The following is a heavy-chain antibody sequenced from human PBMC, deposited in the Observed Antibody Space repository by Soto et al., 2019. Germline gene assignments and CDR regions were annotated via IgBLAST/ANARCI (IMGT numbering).Heavy chain of an antibody. CDR3: ARVGYSSSWYNWFDS. J-gene: IGHJ5*01. CDR1: GGSISSGDYY. Sequence: SETLSLTCTVSGGSISSGDYYWSWIRQPPGKGLEWIGYIYYSGSTYYNPSLKSRVTISVDTSKNQFSLKLSSVTAADTAVYYCARVGYSSSWYNWFDSWGQGTLVTVSS. CDR2: IYYSGST. D-gene: IGHD6-13*01. V-gene: IGHV4-30-4*01.